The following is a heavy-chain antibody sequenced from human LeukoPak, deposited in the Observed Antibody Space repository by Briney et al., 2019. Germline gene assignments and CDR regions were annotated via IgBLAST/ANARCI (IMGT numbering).Heavy chain of an antibody. CDR2: IDPSGGST. CDR3: ARDLSYGSGSLGFDP. Sequence: ASVEVSCKASGYTFTSYYMHWVRQAPGQGLEWMGIIDPSGGSTSYAQKFQGRVTMTRDTSTSTVYMELSSLRSEDTAVYYCARDLSYGSGSLGFDPWGQGTLVTVSS. V-gene: IGHV1-46*01. D-gene: IGHD3-10*01. CDR1: GYTFTSYY. J-gene: IGHJ5*02.